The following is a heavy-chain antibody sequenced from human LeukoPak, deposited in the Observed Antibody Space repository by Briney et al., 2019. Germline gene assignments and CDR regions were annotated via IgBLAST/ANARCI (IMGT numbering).Heavy chain of an antibody. Sequence: SVNVSCKASGGTFSSYAISWVRQAPGQGLEWMGRIIPILGIANYAQKFQGRVTITADKSTSTAYMELSSLRSEDTAVYYCARDPPYGSAAGTDFDYWGQGTLVTVSS. J-gene: IGHJ4*02. CDR3: ARDPPYGSAAGTDFDY. D-gene: IGHD6-13*01. V-gene: IGHV1-69*04. CDR1: GGTFSSYA. CDR2: IIPILGIA.